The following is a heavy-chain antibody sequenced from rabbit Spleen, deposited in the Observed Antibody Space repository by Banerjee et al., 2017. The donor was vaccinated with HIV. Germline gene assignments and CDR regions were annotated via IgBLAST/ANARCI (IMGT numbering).Heavy chain of an antibody. Sequence: QLKESGGGLVQPGGSLKLSCKASGFTLSSYYMNWVRQAPGKGLEWIGYIDPIFGSKYYASWVNGRFTISRHNAQNTLYLQLNSLTAADTATYFCVREVAGKFGLWGPGTLVTVS. CDR3: VREVAGKFGL. J-gene: IGHJ4*01. D-gene: IGHD4-1*01. V-gene: IGHV1S7*01. CDR1: GFTLSSYY. CDR2: IDPIFGSK.